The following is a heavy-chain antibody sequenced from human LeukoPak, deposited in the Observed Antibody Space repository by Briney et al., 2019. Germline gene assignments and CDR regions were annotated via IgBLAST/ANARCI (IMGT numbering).Heavy chain of an antibody. J-gene: IGHJ3*02. V-gene: IGHV4-59*01. CDR1: GGSFSSYY. D-gene: IGHD2-21*02. CDR3: ARAPAVVPAIAIDGFDI. Sequence: SETLSLTCTVFGGSFSSYYWGWIRQSPGKGLEWIAYIYSSGDTNYNPSLKSRVAISLDTSKNQFFLNLSFVTAADTAVYYCARAPAVVPAIAIDGFDIXGHGTLVTVSS. CDR2: IYSSGDT.